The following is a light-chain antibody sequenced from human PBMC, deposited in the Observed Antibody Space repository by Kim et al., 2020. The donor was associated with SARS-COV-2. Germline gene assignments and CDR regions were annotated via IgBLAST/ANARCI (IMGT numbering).Light chain of an antibody. CDR3: QQYNNWPTWT. CDR2: GAS. Sequence: SPGERATLSCRASQSVSSNLAWYQQKPGQAPRLLINGASTRATGIPARFSGSGSGTEFTLTISSLQSEDFAVYYCQQYNNWPTWTFGQGTKVDIK. V-gene: IGKV3-15*01. CDR1: QSVSSN. J-gene: IGKJ1*01.